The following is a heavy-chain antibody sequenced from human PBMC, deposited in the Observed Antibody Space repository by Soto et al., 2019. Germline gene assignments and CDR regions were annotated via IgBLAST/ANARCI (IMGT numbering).Heavy chain of an antibody. Sequence: QVQLVQSGAEVKKPGASVKVSCKASGYTFTSYAMHWVRQAPGQRLEWMGWINAGNGNTKYSQKFQGRVTITRDTSASTAYMELSSLRSEDTAVYYCARDRWDTPALLLRYFDYWGQGTLVTVSS. CDR2: INAGNGNT. CDR3: ARDRWDTPALLLRYFDY. CDR1: GYTFTSYA. D-gene: IGHD1-26*01. J-gene: IGHJ4*02. V-gene: IGHV1-3*01.